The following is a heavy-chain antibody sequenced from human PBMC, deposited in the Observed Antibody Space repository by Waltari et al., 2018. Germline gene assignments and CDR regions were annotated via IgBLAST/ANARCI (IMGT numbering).Heavy chain of an antibody. D-gene: IGHD6-6*01. CDR2: INHTGDT. Sequence: QVQLQQWGAGLSKPSETLSLTCAVYGGSFNYYYWSWSRQPPGKGLEWVGDINHTGDTRYNPSLKSRVTMSVDTSKSQFSLTLSSVTAADMAIYYCARWWGYSSSYYFDHWGQGTLATVSS. CDR3: ARWWGYSSSYYFDH. J-gene: IGHJ4*02. CDR1: GGSFNYYY. V-gene: IGHV4-34*02.